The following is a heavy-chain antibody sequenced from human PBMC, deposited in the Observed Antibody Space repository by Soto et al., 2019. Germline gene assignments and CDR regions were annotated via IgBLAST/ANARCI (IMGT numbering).Heavy chain of an antibody. CDR1: GFTFSDHY. D-gene: IGHD2-2*01. CDR2: SRNKANSYTT. V-gene: IGHV3-72*01. J-gene: IGHJ4*02. CDR3: VRGPALYFDD. Sequence: EVQLVESGGGLVQPGGSLRLSCAASGFTFSDHYMDWVRQAPGKGLEWVGRSRNKANSYTTEYAASVKGRFTISRDDSQNSLYLQMNGLKTAETAVYYCVRGPALYFDDWGQGSLVSVAS.